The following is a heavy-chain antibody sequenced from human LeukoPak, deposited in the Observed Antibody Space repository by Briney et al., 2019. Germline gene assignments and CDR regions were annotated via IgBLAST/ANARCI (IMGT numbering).Heavy chain of an antibody. J-gene: IGHJ4*02. CDR3: ARFIAAPYYFDY. CDR1: GFTFSSYS. V-gene: IGHV3-21*01. CDR2: ISSSRSYI. D-gene: IGHD6-13*01. Sequence: PEGSLRLSCAASGFTFSSYSMNWVRQAPGKGLEWVSFISSSRSYIYYADSVKGRFTISRDNAKNSLYLQMNSLRAEDTAVYYCARFIAAPYYFDYWGRGTLVTVSS.